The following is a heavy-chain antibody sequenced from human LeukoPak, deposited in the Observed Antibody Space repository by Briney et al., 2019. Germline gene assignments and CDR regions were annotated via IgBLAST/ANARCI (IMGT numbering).Heavy chain of an antibody. J-gene: IGHJ6*03. CDR1: GFTFSTYS. Sequence: PGGSLRLSCAASGFTFSTYSMNWVRQAPGKGLEWASYISSSSSTIYYADSVKGRFTISRDDAKNSLYLQMNSLRAEDTAVYYCARGPMTTVTTVYYYYYMDVWGKGTTVTVSS. D-gene: IGHD4-11*01. CDR2: ISSSSSTI. CDR3: ARGPMTTVTTVYYYYYMDV. V-gene: IGHV3-48*01.